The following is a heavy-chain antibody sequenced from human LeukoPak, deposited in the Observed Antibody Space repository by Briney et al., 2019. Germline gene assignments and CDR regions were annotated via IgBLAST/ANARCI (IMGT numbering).Heavy chain of an antibody. J-gene: IGHJ4*02. V-gene: IGHV3-20*04. CDR1: GFTFDDYG. CDR2: INWNGGST. Sequence: PGGSLRLSCAASGFTFDDYGMSWVRQAPGKGLEWVSGINWNGGSTGYADSVKGRFTISRDDAKNTLYLQMDSLRAEDTAVYYCARDWYHAIDYWGQGTLVTVSS. D-gene: IGHD2-2*01. CDR3: ARDWYHAIDY.